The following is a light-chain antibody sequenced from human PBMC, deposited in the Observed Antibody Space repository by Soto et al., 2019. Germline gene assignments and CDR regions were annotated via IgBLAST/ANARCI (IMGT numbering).Light chain of an antibody. CDR2: AAS. V-gene: IGKV1-39*01. CDR1: QSVISY. Sequence: DIQMTQSPSSLSASVGDRVTITCRSSQSVISYLNWYQHIPGRAPKLLIFAASTLQRGVPLRFSGSGSGTDFTLTISNVQPEDFATYYCLQTYSTPFSFGPGTKVDLE. CDR3: LQTYSTPFS. J-gene: IGKJ3*01.